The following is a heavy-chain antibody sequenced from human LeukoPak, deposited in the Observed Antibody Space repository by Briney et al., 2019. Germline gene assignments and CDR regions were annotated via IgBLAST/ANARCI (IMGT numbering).Heavy chain of an antibody. CDR1: GFTFTSYA. CDR2: ISTNGGST. Sequence: PGGSLRLSCAASGFTFTSYAMYWVRQAPGKGLEYVSAISTNGGSTYYANSVKGRFTISRDNSKNTLCLQMGSLRAEDMAVYYCARVGYCSSTSCFLYYYYMDVWGKGTTVTVSS. V-gene: IGHV3-64*01. CDR3: ARVGYCSSTSCFLYYYYMDV. D-gene: IGHD2-2*01. J-gene: IGHJ6*03.